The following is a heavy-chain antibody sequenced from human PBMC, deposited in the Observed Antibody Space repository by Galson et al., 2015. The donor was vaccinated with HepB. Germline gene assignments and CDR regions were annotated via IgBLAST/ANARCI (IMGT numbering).Heavy chain of an antibody. V-gene: IGHV1-18*01. CDR2: FSGYDGST. Sequence: SVKVSCKASGYSFTNYGLSWIRQAPGPGLEWMGWFSGYDGSTNYAQKFQGRVTMTADTSTGTAYLELKNLRSDDTAMYYCARPSHYGSGSYWDPFDSWGQGTLVTVSS. D-gene: IGHD3-10*01. J-gene: IGHJ5*01. CDR3: ARPSHYGSGSYWDPFDS. CDR1: GYSFTNYG.